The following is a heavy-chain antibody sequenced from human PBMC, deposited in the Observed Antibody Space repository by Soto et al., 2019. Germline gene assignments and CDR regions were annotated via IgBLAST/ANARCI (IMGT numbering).Heavy chain of an antibody. Sequence: SETLSLTCTISGGSISSYYWSWIRQPPGKGLEWIGYIYYSGSTNYNPSLKSRVTISVDTSKNQFSLKVSSVTAADTAVYYCARRWGTSFDFWGQGTLVTVSS. CDR3: ARRWGTSFDF. V-gene: IGHV4-59*01. D-gene: IGHD7-27*01. CDR1: GGSISSYY. CDR2: IYYSGST. J-gene: IGHJ4*02.